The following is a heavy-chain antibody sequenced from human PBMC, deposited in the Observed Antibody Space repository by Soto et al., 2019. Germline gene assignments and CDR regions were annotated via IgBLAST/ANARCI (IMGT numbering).Heavy chain of an antibody. CDR1: GGTFSSYA. CDR2: IIPIFGTA. Sequence: QVQLVQSGAEVKKPGSSVKVSCKASGGTFSSYAISWVRQAPGQGLEWMGGIIPIFGTANYAQQFQGRVTITADESTSTAYMELSSLRSEDTAVYYCARYCSSTSCYGDYYYGMYFWGQGTTVTVSS. V-gene: IGHV1-69*01. D-gene: IGHD2-2*01. CDR3: ARYCSSTSCYGDYYYGMYF. J-gene: IGHJ6*02.